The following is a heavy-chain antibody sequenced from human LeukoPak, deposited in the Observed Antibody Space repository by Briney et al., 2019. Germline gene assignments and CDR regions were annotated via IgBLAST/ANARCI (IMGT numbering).Heavy chain of an antibody. CDR1: GGTFSSYA. CDR3: AKDFFPAYYYVSSGPDLGDY. J-gene: IGHJ4*02. CDR2: IIPIFGTA. D-gene: IGHD3-22*01. Sequence: SVKVSCKASGGTFSSYAISWVRQAPGQGLEWMGGIIPIFGTANYAQKFQGRVTITADKSTSTAYMELSSLRAEDTAVYYCAKDFFPAYYYVSSGPDLGDYWGQGTLVTVSS. V-gene: IGHV1-69*06.